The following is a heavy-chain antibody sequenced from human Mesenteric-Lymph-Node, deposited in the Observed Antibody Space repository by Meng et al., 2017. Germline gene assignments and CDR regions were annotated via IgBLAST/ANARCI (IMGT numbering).Heavy chain of an antibody. CDR3: ARVSYYYGSGESY. V-gene: IGHV4-31*03. CDR2: IYYSGST. Sequence: SETLSLTCTVSGGSISSGGYYWSWIRQHPGKGLEWIGYIYYSGSTNYNPSLKSRVTLSVDTSKNQFSLKLGSVTAADTAVYYCARVSYYYGSGESYWGQGTLVTVSS. CDR1: GGSISSGGYY. J-gene: IGHJ4*02. D-gene: IGHD3-10*01.